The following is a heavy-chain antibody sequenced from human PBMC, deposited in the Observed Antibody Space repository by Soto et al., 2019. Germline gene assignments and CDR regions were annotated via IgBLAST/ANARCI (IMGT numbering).Heavy chain of an antibody. CDR2: ISTSSGNT. J-gene: IGHJ4*02. Sequence: GASVKVSCKTSGYPFTSYGVSWVRQAPGQGLEWMGWISTSSGNTKYAQNLQDRVAVTTDTSTTTAYMELRSLRSDDTAVYYCTRPSYCTTGSCYAAFWGQGTLVTVSS. V-gene: IGHV1-18*01. CDR1: GYPFTSYG. CDR3: TRPSYCTTGSCYAAF. D-gene: IGHD2-15*01.